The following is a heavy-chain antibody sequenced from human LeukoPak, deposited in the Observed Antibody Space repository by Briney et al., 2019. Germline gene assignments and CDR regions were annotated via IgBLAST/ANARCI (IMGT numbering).Heavy chain of an antibody. Sequence: GGSLRLSCAASGFTFSSYGMHWVRQAPGKGLEWVAFIRYDGSNKYYADSVKGRFTISRDNAKNSVYLQMNSLRAEDTAVYYCAMRIGFDYWGQGTLVTVSS. J-gene: IGHJ4*02. CDR2: IRYDGSNK. CDR3: AMRIGFDY. CDR1: GFTFSSYG. V-gene: IGHV3-30*02.